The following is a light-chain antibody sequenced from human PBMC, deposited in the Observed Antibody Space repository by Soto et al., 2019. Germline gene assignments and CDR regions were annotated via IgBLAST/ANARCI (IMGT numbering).Light chain of an antibody. Sequence: EIVLTQSPATLSVSPGERATLSCRASQSVSSNLDWYQQKPGQAPTLLIYGAYTRDTGIPARFRGSGSGTEFTLTISSLQSEDFAVYYCQQYNNWWTFGQGTKVDIK. V-gene: IGKV3-15*01. CDR3: QQYNNWWT. J-gene: IGKJ1*01. CDR2: GAY. CDR1: QSVSSN.